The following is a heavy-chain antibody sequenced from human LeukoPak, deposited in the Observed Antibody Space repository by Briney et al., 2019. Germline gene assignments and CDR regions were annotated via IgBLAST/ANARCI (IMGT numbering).Heavy chain of an antibody. CDR1: GFTFSSYG. J-gene: IGHJ4*02. CDR2: ISSDGSKK. CDR3: AKAVVVVLSATRNKYFDY. Sequence: GGSLRLSCAASGFTFSSYGMHWVRQAPGKGLEWVAVISSDGSKKYYADSVKGRFTISRDNSKNTLYLQMNNLRAEDTAVYYCAKAVVVVLSATRNKYFDYWGQGTLVTVSS. D-gene: IGHD2-15*01. V-gene: IGHV3-30*18.